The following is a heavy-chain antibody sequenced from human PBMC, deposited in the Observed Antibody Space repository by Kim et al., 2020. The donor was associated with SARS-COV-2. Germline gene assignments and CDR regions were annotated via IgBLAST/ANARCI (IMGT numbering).Heavy chain of an antibody. D-gene: IGHD5-12*01. V-gene: IGHV3-33*01. Sequence: GGSLRLSCAASGFTFSSYGMHWVRQAPGKGLEWVAVIWYDGSNKYYADSVKGRFTISRDNSKNTLYLQMNSLRAEDTAVYYCARDLGLRRDRMDVWGQGTTVTVSS. J-gene: IGHJ6*02. CDR3: ARDLGLRRDRMDV. CDR2: IWYDGSNK. CDR1: GFTFSSYG.